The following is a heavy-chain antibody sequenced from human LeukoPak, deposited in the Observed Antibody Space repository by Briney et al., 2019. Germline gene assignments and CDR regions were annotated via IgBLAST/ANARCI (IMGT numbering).Heavy chain of an antibody. CDR2: IRFDGSNK. CDR1: GFTFNSYG. J-gene: IGHJ6*03. V-gene: IGHV3-30*02. Sequence: PGGSLRLSCAASGFTFNSYGMHWVRQAPGKGLEWAAFIRFDGSNKYYGDSVKGRFTISRDNSKNTLYLQMNSLRAEDTAVYYCAKVLRYYYMDVWGKGTTVTVSS. CDR3: AKVLRYYYMDV.